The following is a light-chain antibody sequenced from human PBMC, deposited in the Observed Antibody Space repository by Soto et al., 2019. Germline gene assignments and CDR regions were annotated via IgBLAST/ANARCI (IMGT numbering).Light chain of an antibody. Sequence: QSVLTQPASVSGSPGQSITISCTGTSNDVGGYNLVSWYQHHPGKAPQLMIYEGSKRPSGVSTRFSGSKSGNTASLTISGLQAEEEADYYCCSFAGSNTWVFGGGTKVTVL. CDR1: SNDVGGYNL. J-gene: IGLJ3*02. V-gene: IGLV2-23*01. CDR2: EGS. CDR3: CSFAGSNTWV.